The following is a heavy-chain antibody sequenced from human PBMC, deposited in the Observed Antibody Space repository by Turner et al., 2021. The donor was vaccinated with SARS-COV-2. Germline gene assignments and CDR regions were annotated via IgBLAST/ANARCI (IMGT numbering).Heavy chain of an antibody. Sequence: QVQLQESGPGLVPPSETLSLTCTVSGGSISSYYWSWVRQPPGKGLEWIGYIHYSGSARYNPSLKSRVTISVDTSKNQFSLKLSSVTAADTAVYYCARQQTTVTALDYWGQGTLVTVSS. CDR2: IHYSGSA. D-gene: IGHD4-17*01. V-gene: IGHV4-59*08. CDR3: ARQQTTVTALDY. J-gene: IGHJ4*02. CDR1: GGSISSYY.